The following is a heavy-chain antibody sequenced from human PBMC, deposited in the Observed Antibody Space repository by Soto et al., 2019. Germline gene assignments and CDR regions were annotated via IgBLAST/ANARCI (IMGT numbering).Heavy chain of an antibody. CDR3: AKDRSMVVVAPSY. J-gene: IGHJ4*02. CDR2: ISYDGSNE. CDR1: GFTFSTYG. V-gene: IGHV3-30*04. D-gene: IGHD3-22*01. Sequence: QVQLVESGGGVVQPGRSLRLSYAASGFTFSTYGVHWVRQAPGKGLEWVAFISYDGSNEYYADSVKGRFTISRDNSKKTLYLQVNSLRIEDTAFYYGAKDRSMVVVAPSYWGQRTLVTVSA.